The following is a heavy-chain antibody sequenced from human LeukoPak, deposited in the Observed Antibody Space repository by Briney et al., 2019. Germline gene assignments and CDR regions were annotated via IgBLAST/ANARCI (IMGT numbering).Heavy chain of an antibody. CDR2: LHYGENT. CDR1: GGSISGYY. Sequence: PSETLSLTCSVSGGSISGYYWSWIRQPPGMALEWIGYLHYGENTVHNPSLRSRVAMSMDTSKNQFSLQLTSVTAADTAVYYCARHFNPTPAPLPFDYWGQGTLVTVSS. D-gene: IGHD2-2*01. CDR3: ARHFNPTPAPLPFDY. J-gene: IGHJ4*02. V-gene: IGHV4-59*08.